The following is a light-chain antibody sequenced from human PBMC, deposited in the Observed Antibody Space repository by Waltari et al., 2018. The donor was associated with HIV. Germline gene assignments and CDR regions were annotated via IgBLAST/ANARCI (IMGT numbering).Light chain of an antibody. CDR2: STT. CDR3: QQSYDTPRT. V-gene: IGKV1-39*01. J-gene: IGKJ1*01. CDR1: LCIRSY. Sequence: MTQSPSSLSAFVGGSVTITCRASLCIRSYLNWYQVKPGKAPRLLIYSTTSLQGGVPSRFSGSGSGTDFTLTITSLQPEDVATYYCQQSYDTPRTFGQGTKVEIK.